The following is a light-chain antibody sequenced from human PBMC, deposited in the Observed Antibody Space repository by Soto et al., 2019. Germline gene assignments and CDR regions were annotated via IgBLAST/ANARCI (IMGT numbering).Light chain of an antibody. CDR3: QQNFSIPIT. CDR1: QSNSTY. V-gene: IGKV1-39*01. CDR2: AAS. Sequence: DIQMTQSPSSLSASVGDRVTITCRASQSNSTYLNWYHQKPGKAPDLLIYAASSLKSGVPSRFSGSGSGTHFTLTITGLQPADFATYYCQQNFSIPITFGQGTRLEIK. J-gene: IGKJ5*01.